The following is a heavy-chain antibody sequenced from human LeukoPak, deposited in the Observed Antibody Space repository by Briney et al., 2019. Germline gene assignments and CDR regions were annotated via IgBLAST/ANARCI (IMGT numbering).Heavy chain of an antibody. CDR3: ARLPSGWCYFDY. CDR1: GGSISSSSYY. CDR2: IFYSGST. J-gene: IGHJ4*02. V-gene: IGHV4-39*01. Sequence: PSETLFLTCTVSGGSISSSSYYWGWIRQPPGMGLEWIGNIFYSGSTYYNPSLKSRVTISVDTSKNQFSLKLSSVTAADTAVYYCARLPSGWCYFDYWGQGTLVTVSS. D-gene: IGHD6-19*01.